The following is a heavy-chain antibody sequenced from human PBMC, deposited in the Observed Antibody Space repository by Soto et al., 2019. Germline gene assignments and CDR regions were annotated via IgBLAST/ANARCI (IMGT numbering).Heavy chain of an antibody. CDR2: IYTSGST. J-gene: IGHJ4*02. CDR1: GGSISGYY. CDR3: AGVVATYMYYFDY. Sequence: PSETLSLTCTVSGGSISGYYWSWIRQPAGEGLEWIGRIYTSGSTNYNPSLKSRVTMSVDTSKNQFSLKLSSVTAADTAVYYCAGVVATYMYYFDYWGQGTLVTVSS. D-gene: IGHD5-12*01. V-gene: IGHV4-4*07.